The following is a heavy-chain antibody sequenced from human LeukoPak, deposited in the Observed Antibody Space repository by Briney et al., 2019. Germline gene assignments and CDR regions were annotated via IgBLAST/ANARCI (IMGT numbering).Heavy chain of an antibody. J-gene: IGHJ4*02. V-gene: IGHV3-33*01. Sequence: PGGSLRLSCAASGFSFGTYSMHWARQVPGKGLEWVAVIWYDGSNEDYADSVKGRFTISRDSSKNTLYLQMNSLRAEDTAVYYCAREMAVWGQGALVTVSS. CDR3: AREMAV. CDR1: GFSFGTYS. CDR2: IWYDGSNE. D-gene: IGHD2-8*01.